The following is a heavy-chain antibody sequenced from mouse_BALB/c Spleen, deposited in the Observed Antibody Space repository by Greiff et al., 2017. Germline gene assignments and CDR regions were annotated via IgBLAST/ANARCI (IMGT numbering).Heavy chain of an antibody. V-gene: IGHV5-6-3*01. J-gene: IGHJ2*01. CDR3: ARRGAGRYLDY. CDR2: INSNGGST. D-gene: IGHD4-1*01. CDR1: GFTFSSYG. Sequence: EVQVVESGGGLVQPGGSLKLSCAASGFTFSSYGMSWVRQTPDKRLELVATINSNGGSTYYPDSVKGRFTISRDNAKNTLYLQMSSLKSEDTAMYYCARRGAGRYLDYWGQGTTLTVSS.